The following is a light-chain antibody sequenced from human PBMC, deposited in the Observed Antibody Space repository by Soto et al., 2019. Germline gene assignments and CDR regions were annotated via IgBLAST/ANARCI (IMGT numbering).Light chain of an antibody. J-gene: IGKJ1*01. Sequence: EILLTQSPGTLSLSPGERATLSCGASQSVSSSYLAWYQQKPGQAPSLLIFGASNRAPDIPERFSGSGSGTDFTLTISDVQPEDFALYYCHQRQSWPRTFGQGTKVDIK. CDR1: QSVSSSY. CDR3: HQRQSWPRT. V-gene: IGKV3-20*01. CDR2: GAS.